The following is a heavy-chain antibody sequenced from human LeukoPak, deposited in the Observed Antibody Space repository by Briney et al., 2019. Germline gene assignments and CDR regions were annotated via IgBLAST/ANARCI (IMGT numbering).Heavy chain of an antibody. V-gene: IGHV3-33*06. CDR1: GFTFSSYG. CDR2: IWYDETYK. CDR3: AKDPHGSYGPRYFFAS. D-gene: IGHD5-18*01. J-gene: IGHJ4*02. Sequence: GGSLRLSSAASGFTFSSYGMHWLRQAPGKGLEWVAVIWYDETYKYYADSVKGRFTISRDNSKNTLYLQMNSLRAEDTALYYCAKDPHGSYGPRYFFASWGQGTLVTVSS.